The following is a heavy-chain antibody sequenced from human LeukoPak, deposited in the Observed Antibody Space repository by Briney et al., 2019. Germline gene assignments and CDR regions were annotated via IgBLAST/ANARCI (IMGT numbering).Heavy chain of an antibody. J-gene: IGHJ4*02. CDR1: GGSVSSSSYY. V-gene: IGHV4-39*01. CDR3: ARHRSSLGRQQSGFGY. Sequence: PSETLSLTCTVSGGSVSSSSYYWGWIRQPPGQGPEWVGSVYYSGSTYTNPSLKRQVTISVDKSKNQFSLKVNSVTAADTAVYYCARHRSSLGRQQSGFGYWGQGTLVTVSS. CDR2: VYYSGST. D-gene: IGHD6-13*01.